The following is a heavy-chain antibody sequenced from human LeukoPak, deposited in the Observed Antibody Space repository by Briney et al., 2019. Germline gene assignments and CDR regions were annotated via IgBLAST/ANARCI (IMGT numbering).Heavy chain of an antibody. CDR1: GFTFSSYX. D-gene: IGHD5-12*01. J-gene: IGHJ4*02. CDR3: ATFKMIVAH. Sequence: GGSLRLSCAASGFTFSSYXMNWVRQAPXXXLEWVSSISSSSSYIYYADSVKGRFTISRDNAKNSLYLQMNSLRAEDTAVYYCATFKMIVAHWGQGTLVTVSS. CDR2: ISSSSSYI. V-gene: IGHV3-21*01.